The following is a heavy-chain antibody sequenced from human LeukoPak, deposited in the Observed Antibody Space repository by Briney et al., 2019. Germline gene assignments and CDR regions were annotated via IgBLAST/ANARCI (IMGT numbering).Heavy chain of an antibody. CDR2: IYHSGST. CDR3: AREYSGYDYYFDY. CDR1: GGSISSGGYS. Sequence: PSETLSRTCAVSGGSISSGGYSWSWIRQPPGKGLEWIGYIYHSGSTYYNPSLKSRVTISVDRSKNQFSLKLSSVTAADTAVYYCAREYSGYDYYFDYWGQGTLVTVSS. J-gene: IGHJ4*02. V-gene: IGHV4-30-2*01. D-gene: IGHD5-12*01.